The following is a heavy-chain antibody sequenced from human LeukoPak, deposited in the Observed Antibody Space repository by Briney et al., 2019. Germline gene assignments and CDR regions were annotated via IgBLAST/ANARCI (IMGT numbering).Heavy chain of an antibody. CDR3: ARGLRDCSGGSCYSGRWFDP. CDR1: GGSFSGYY. V-gene: IGHV4-34*01. J-gene: IGHJ5*02. CDR2: INHSGST. D-gene: IGHD2-15*01. Sequence: PSETLSLTCAVYGGSFSGYYWSWIRQPPGKGLEWIGEINHSGSTNYNPSLKSRVTISVDTSKNQFSLKLSSVTAADTAVYYCARGLRDCSGGSCYSGRWFDPWGQGTLVTVSS.